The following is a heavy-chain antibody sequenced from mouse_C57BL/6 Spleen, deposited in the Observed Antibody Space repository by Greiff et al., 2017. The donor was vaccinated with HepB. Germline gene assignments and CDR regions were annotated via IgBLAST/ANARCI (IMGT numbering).Heavy chain of an antibody. CDR3: ARALITTVVPPFDY. V-gene: IGHV1-52*01. CDR2: IDPSDSET. Sequence: VQLQQPGAELVRPGSSVKLSCKASGYTFTSYWMHWVKQRPIQGLEWIGNIDPSDSETHYNQKFKDRATLTVDKSSSTAYMQLSSLTSEDSAVYYCARALITTVVPPFDYWGQGTTLTVSS. CDR1: GYTFTSYW. J-gene: IGHJ2*01. D-gene: IGHD1-1*01.